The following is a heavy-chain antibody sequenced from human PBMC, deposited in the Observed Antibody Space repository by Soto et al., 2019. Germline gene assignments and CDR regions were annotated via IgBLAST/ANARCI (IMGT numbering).Heavy chain of an antibody. CDR3: AIRWGEGRLYY. CDR2: IYHSGNT. J-gene: IGHJ4*02. Sequence: QVQLQESGPGLVKPSGTLSLTCAVSGGSISSSNWWSWVRQPPGKGLEWIGEIYHSGNTSYNPSLKXRXTXAXXKSRNQFSLKLSSVSAADTAGCDCAIRWGEGRLYYWGQGTLVTVSS. V-gene: IGHV4-4*02. CDR1: GGSISSSNW. D-gene: IGHD3-16*01.